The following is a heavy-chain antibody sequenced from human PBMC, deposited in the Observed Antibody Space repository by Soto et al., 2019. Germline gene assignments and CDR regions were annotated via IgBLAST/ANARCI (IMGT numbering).Heavy chain of an antibody. CDR2: MNPNSGNT. CDR1: GYTFTSYD. D-gene: IGHD2-2*01. CDR3: ARLKQDAAVA. Sequence: QVQLVQSGAEVKKPGASVKVSCKASGYTFTSYDINWVRLATGQGLEWMGWMNPNSGNTAYAQTSQKGVTRTRKTARSTADMELSSLRSEDTAVYYCARLKQDAAVAWGQGTLGTVSS. V-gene: IGHV1-8*01. J-gene: IGHJ5*02.